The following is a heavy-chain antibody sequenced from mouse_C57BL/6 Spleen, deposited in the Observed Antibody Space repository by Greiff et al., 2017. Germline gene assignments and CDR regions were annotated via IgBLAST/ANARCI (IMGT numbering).Heavy chain of an antibody. CDR3: ARGGYDGYYWFAY. D-gene: IGHD2-3*01. Sequence: VQLQQSGAELVRPGTSVKVSCKASGYAFTNYLIEWVKQRPGQGLEWIGVINPGSGGTNYNEKFKGKATLTADKSSSTAYMQLSSLTSEDSAVYFCARGGYDGYYWFAYWGQGTLVTVSA. CDR1: GYAFTNYL. V-gene: IGHV1-54*01. CDR2: INPGSGGT. J-gene: IGHJ3*01.